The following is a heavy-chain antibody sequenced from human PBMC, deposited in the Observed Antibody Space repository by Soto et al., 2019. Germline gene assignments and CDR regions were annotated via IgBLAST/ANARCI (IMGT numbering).Heavy chain of an antibody. CDR3: ARHEDIVVVVAATFAFDI. CDR2: IYYSGST. J-gene: IGHJ3*02. CDR1: GGSVSSSSYY. D-gene: IGHD2-15*01. Sequence: SETRSLTCTVSGGSVSSSSYYWGWIRQPPGKGLEWIGSIYYSGSTYYNPSLKSRVTISVDTSKNQFSLKLSSVTAADTAVYYCARHEDIVVVVAATFAFDIWGQGTTVTVSS. V-gene: IGHV4-39*01.